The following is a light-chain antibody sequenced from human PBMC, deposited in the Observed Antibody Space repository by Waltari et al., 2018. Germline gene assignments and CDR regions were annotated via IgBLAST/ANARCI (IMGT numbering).Light chain of an antibody. V-gene: IGKV1-33*01. J-gene: IGKJ2*01. Sequence: DIQMTQSPSSLSASVGDRVTFTCQATQDITTSLSWFQQKPGEAPRLLIYDASTLQPGVPSRFSGTGSVTGFSLTITSLQLDDSATYYCQQFHSLPYTFARGTKLHIK. CDR2: DAS. CDR3: QQFHSLPYT. CDR1: QDITTS.